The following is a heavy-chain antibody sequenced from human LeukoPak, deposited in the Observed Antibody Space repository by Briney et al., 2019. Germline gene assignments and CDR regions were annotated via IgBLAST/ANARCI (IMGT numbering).Heavy chain of an antibody. Sequence: ETLSLTCTVSGGSISSYYWSWIRQPPGRGLEWIGYIYYSGSTNYNPSLKSRVTISVDTSKNQFSLKLSSVTAADTAVYYCARDRTRTPYYYYGMDVWGQGTTVTVSS. CDR1: GGSISSYY. CDR2: IYYSGST. J-gene: IGHJ6*02. V-gene: IGHV4-59*01. D-gene: IGHD2-15*01. CDR3: ARDRTRTPYYYYGMDV.